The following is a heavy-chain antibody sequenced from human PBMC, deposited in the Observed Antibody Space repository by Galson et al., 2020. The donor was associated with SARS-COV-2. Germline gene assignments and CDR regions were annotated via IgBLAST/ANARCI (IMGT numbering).Heavy chain of an antibody. J-gene: IGHJ4*02. CDR2: ISSSSSYI. Sequence: GESLKISCAASGFTFSSYSMNWVRQAPGKGLEWVSSISSSSSYIYYADSVKGRFTISRDNAKNSLYPQMNSLRAEDTAVYYCARDMYYDILTGYYNFWGQGTLVTVSS. CDR1: GFTFSSYS. CDR3: ARDMYYDILTGYYNF. D-gene: IGHD3-9*01. V-gene: IGHV3-21*01.